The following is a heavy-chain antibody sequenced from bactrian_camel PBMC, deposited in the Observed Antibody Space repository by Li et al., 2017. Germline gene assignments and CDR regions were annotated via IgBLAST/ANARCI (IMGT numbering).Heavy chain of an antibody. J-gene: IGHJ4*01. CDR3: ASSGGDYAAPFRY. D-gene: IGHD4*01. CDR1: GNIDGSIV. Sequence: HVQLVESGGGTVQAGGSMRLSCAASGNIDGSIVMAWFRQTPGKEREGVAAIGMDGKTRTSESVKGRFTISRDNAKNTVYLQLTSLNPSDTAIYYCASSGGDYAAPFRYWGQGTQVTVS. CDR2: IGMDGKT. V-gene: IGHV3S53*01.